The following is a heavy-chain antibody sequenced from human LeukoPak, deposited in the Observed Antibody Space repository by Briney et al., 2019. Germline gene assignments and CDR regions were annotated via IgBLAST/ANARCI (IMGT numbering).Heavy chain of an antibody. CDR3: ARGITMVRGVITGFDY. CDR1: GYTFTSYG. D-gene: IGHD3-10*01. V-gene: IGHV1-18*01. CDR2: ISAYNGNT. J-gene: IGHJ4*02. Sequence: ASVKVSCKASGYTFTSYGISWVRQAPGQGLEWMGWISAYNGNTNYAQKLQGRVTMTTDTSTSTAYMELRSLRSDDTAVYYCARGITMVRGVITGFDYWGQGTLVTVSS.